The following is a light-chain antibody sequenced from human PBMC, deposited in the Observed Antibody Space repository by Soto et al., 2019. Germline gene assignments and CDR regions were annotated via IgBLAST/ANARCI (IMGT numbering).Light chain of an antibody. V-gene: IGKV1-9*01. Sequence: IQLTQSPSSLSASVGDRITVTCRASQDISNYSAWYQQYPGRAPKLLIYLASTLESGVPSRFSGSGSGTDFTLTISSLQPEDFATYYCQQLDSDPPWTFGQGTRVEIK. J-gene: IGKJ1*01. CDR3: QQLDSDPPWT. CDR2: LAS. CDR1: QDISNY.